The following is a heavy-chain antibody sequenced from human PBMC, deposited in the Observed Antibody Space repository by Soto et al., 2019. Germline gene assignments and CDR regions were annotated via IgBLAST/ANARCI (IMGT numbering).Heavy chain of an antibody. J-gene: IGHJ4*02. CDR3: AKGGKGGYSYSEHLDY. Sequence: QVQLVESGGGVVQPGRSLRLSCAASGFSLSYYGIHWVRQAPGKGLEWVAIISLDGRKKYYADSLKGRFTISRDNSENTVYLQMNSLRDEDTAVYYCAKGGKGGYSYSEHLDYWGQGTLVTVSS. CDR1: GFSLSYYG. V-gene: IGHV3-30*18. D-gene: IGHD5-18*01. CDR2: ISLDGRKK.